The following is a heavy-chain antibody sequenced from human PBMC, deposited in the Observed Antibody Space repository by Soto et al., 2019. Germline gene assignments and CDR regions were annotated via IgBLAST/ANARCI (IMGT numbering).Heavy chain of an antibody. CDR1: GCSISSGGYY. CDR3: ARGSTPYNWFDP. D-gene: IGHD2-2*01. Sequence: SETLSLSCTVSGCSISSGGYYWSWIRQHPGKGLEWIGYIYYSGSTYYNPSLKSRVTISVDTSKNQFSLKLSSVTAADTAVYYCARGSTPYNWFDPWGQGTLVTVSS. CDR2: IYYSGST. V-gene: IGHV4-31*03. J-gene: IGHJ5*02.